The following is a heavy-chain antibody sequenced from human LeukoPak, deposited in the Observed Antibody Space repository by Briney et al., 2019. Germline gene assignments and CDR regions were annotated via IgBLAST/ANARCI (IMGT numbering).Heavy chain of an antibody. CDR2: IYYSGRT. D-gene: IGHD3-9*01. CDR3: ARVTGYTIEDYFDY. Sequence: PSETLSLTCSVSGGSISSYYWSWIRQPPGKGLEWIGYIYYSGRTNYNPSLKSRVTISVDTSKNQFSLTLSSVTAADTAVCYCARVTGYTIEDYFDYWGQGTLVTVSS. J-gene: IGHJ4*02. V-gene: IGHV4-59*01. CDR1: GGSISSYY.